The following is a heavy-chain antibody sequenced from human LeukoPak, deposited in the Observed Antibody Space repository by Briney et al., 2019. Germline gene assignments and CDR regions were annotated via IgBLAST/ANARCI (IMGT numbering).Heavy chain of an antibody. V-gene: IGHV3-23*01. CDR2: ISGSGSST. J-gene: IGHJ3*02. D-gene: IGHD1-14*01. Sequence: PGGSLRLSCAASGFTFSNYAMSWVRQAPGKGLEGVSAISGSGSSTYYADSVKGRFTISRDNSKNTLYLQMNSLRAEDTAVYYCARQIPSDLEPDAFDIWGQGTMVTVSS. CDR3: ARQIPSDLEPDAFDI. CDR1: GFTFSNYA.